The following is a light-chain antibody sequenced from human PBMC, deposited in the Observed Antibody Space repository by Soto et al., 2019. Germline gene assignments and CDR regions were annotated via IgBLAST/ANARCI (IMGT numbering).Light chain of an antibody. Sequence: IQVTQSPSSLSASVGDRVTITCRTSQGIRSALGWYQQKPGKAPKLLIYAASSLQSGVPSRFSGSGSGTDFTLTISSLQPEDFATYYCQQSYSTGVTFGPGTKVDIK. CDR3: QQSYSTGVT. CDR2: AAS. J-gene: IGKJ3*01. V-gene: IGKV1-39*01. CDR1: QGIRSA.